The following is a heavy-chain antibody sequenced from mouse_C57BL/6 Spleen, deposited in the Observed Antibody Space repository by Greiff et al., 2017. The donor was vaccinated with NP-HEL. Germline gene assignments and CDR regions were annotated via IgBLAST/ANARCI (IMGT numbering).Heavy chain of an antibody. CDR3: ARQSVVASYYAMDY. Sequence: EVQLKESGGDLVKPGGSLKLSCAASGFTFSSYGMSWVRQTPDKRLEWVATISSGGSYTYYPDSVKGRFTISRDNAKNTLYLQMSSLKSEDTAMYYCARQSVVASYYAMDYWGQGTSVTVSS. CDR1: GFTFSSYG. J-gene: IGHJ4*01. D-gene: IGHD1-1*01. V-gene: IGHV5-6*01. CDR2: ISSGGSYT.